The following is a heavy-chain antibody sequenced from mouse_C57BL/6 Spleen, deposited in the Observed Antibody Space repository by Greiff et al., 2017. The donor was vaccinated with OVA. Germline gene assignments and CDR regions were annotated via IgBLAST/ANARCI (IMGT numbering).Heavy chain of an antibody. D-gene: IGHD2-3*01. CDR3: AREEDGLDY. CDR1: GYTFTSYW. CDR2: IDPSDSYT. J-gene: IGHJ2*01. V-gene: IGHV1-69*01. Sequence: QVQLQQPGAELVMPGASVKLSCKASGYTFTSYWMHWVKQRPGQGLEWIGEIDPSDSYTNYNQKFKGKSTLTVDKSSSTAYMQLSSLTSEDSAVYYCAREEDGLDYWGQGTTLTVSS.